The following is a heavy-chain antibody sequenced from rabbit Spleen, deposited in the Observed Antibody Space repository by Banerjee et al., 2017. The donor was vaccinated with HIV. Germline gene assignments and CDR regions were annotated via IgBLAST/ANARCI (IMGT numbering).Heavy chain of an antibody. CDR1: EFDFSSYG. V-gene: IGHV1S47*01. J-gene: IGHJ4*01. CDR3: AREASSGWGVVSFYFNL. Sequence: QEQLVESGGGLVQPGGSLKLSCKASEFDFSSYGVSWVRQAPGKGLEWIGYIEPIFGSTYYASWVNGRFTISSHNAQNTLYLQLNSLTAADTATYFCAREASSGWGVVSFYFNLWGPGTLVTVS. CDR2: IEPIFGST. D-gene: IGHD4-1*01.